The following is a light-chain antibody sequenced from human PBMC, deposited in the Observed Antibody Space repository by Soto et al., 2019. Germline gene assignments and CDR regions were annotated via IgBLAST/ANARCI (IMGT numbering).Light chain of an antibody. CDR3: QQYAYSPRT. J-gene: IGKJ3*01. CDR2: GAS. CDR1: QSISSSY. Sequence: EVVLTQSPGTLSLSPGEGATLSCRASQSISSSYLAWYQQKPGQTPRLLIYGASSRATGIPDRFSGSGSGTDFTLTICRLEPEDFAVYYCQQYAYSPRTFGPGTKVDIK. V-gene: IGKV3-20*01.